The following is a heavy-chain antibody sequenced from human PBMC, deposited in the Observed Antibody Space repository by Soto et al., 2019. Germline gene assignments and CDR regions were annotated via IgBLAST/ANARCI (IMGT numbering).Heavy chain of an antibody. CDR1: GFTFSNYN. Sequence: EVQLVESGGGLAHPGGSLRLSCAASGFTFSNYNMNWVPQAPGQGLEWLSFISSTSSTIYYADSVKGRFTVSRDNAKISLFLQMNSLRDEDTAVYYCASIDNSAYHDGYWGQGTLVTVSS. D-gene: IGHD3-22*01. CDR2: ISSTSSTI. CDR3: ASIDNSAYHDGY. V-gene: IGHV3-48*02. J-gene: IGHJ4*02.